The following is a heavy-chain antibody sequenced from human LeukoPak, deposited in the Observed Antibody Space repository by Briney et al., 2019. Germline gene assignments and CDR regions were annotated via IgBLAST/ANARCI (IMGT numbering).Heavy chain of an antibody. V-gene: IGHV3-48*04. J-gene: IGHJ4*02. CDR1: GFTFSSYS. CDR3: ARDRTGDFDY. CDR2: ISSSSNTI. Sequence: GGSLRLSCAASGFTFSSYSMSWVRQAPGKGLEWVSSISSSSNTIYYADSVKGRFTISRDNAKNSLYLQMNSLRVEDTAVYYCARDRTGDFDYWGQGTLVSVSS.